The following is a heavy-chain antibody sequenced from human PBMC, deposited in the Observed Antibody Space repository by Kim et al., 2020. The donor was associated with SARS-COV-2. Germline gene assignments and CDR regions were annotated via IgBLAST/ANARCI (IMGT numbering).Heavy chain of an antibody. CDR3: ASSETGEDAFDI. V-gene: IGHV1-8*01. CDR2: MNPNSGNT. CDR1: GYTFTSYD. J-gene: IGHJ3*02. Sequence: ASVKVSCKASGYTFTSYDINWVRQATGQGLEWMGWMNPNSGNTGYAQKFQGRVTMTRNTSISTAYMELSSLRSEDTAVYYCASSETGEDAFDIWGQGTMVTVSS. D-gene: IGHD1-1*01.